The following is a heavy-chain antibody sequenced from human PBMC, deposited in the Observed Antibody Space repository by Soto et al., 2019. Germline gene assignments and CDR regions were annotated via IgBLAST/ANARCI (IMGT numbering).Heavy chain of an antibody. CDR2: IDPSGGDT. CDR3: ATRRGVGLTRSSLDY. V-gene: IGHV1-46*02. CDR1: GYTFNRHY. D-gene: IGHD1-26*01. Sequence: QVQLVQSGAEVRKPGASVKVSCKASGYTFNRHYIQWVRQAPGQGLEWMGMIDPSGGDTNYAKKFQGRVTLTRDTSTSTVYMELSSLRSEDTAVYYCATRRGVGLTRSSLDYWGPGTLVIVSS. J-gene: IGHJ4*02.